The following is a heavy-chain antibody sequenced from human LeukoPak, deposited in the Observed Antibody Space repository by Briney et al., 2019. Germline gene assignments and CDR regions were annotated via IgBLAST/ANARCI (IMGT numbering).Heavy chain of an antibody. CDR2: VNSDGSAT. CDR1: GFIFTKYW. CDR3: AREILGDPYYYYGMDV. D-gene: IGHD3-16*01. V-gene: IGHV3-74*01. Sequence: PGGSLRLSCAASGFIFTKYWMHWVRQAPGKGLVWVSHVNSDGSATSYADSVKGRFTISRDNAKNTVYLHMNSLRVEDTAVYYCAREILGDPYYYYGMDVWGQGTTVTVSS. J-gene: IGHJ6*02.